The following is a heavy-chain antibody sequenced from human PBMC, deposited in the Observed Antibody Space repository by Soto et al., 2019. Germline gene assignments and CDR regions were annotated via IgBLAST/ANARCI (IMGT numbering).Heavy chain of an antibody. CDR1: GFTFDDYG. V-gene: IGHV3-20*01. Sequence: GGSLRLSCVASGFTFDDYGMSWVRQAPGKGLEWVSGINWNGGSTGYADSVKGRFTISRDNAKNSLYLQMNSLRAEDTALYHCARIDGSFWSGYSVFDICGQGTMVTVSS. CDR3: ARIDGSFWSGYSVFDI. D-gene: IGHD3-3*01. CDR2: INWNGGST. J-gene: IGHJ3*02.